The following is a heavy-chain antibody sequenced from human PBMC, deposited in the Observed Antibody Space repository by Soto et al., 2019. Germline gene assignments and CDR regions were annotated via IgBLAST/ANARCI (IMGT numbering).Heavy chain of an antibody. J-gene: IGHJ4*02. CDR1: XXXXXXXG. Sequence: QVHLVQSGAEVKKPGASVKVSXXXXXXXXXXXGITXXXXAPGQGLEWMGWISAHNGNTDYAQKLQGRVIVTRDTSTSTAYMELRSLISDDTAVYYXARXRYGDYWGQGALVTVSS. D-gene: IGHD1-1*01. CDR3: ARXRYGDY. V-gene: IGHV1-18*01. CDR2: ISAHNGNT.